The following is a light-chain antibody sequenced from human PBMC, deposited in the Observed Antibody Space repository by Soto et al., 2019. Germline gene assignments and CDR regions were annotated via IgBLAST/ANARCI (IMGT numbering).Light chain of an antibody. CDR1: NSGGKS. CDR3: QVWESGRGD. J-gene: IGLJ1*01. V-gene: IGLV3-21*02. Sequence: SYELTQPPSVSLAPGQTVRITWGLNNSGGKSVHWSQQKPGQAPVLVVYDDSDRPSGIPERFYGSNSVNTATLPISRVAAGDEADYYCQVWESGRGDLGTGSKVTGL. CDR2: DDS.